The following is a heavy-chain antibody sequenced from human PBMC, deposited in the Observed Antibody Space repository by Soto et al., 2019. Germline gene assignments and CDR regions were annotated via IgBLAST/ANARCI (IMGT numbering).Heavy chain of an antibody. CDR1: GGSISSYY. CDR3: ARRYGVYFDY. Sequence: QVQLQESGPGLVKPSETLSLTCTVSGGSISSYYWSWIRQPPGKGLEWIGYIYYSGSTNYNPSLKSRVTISVDTSKNQFSLKLISVTAADTAVYYCARRYGVYFDYWGQGTLVTVSS. J-gene: IGHJ4*02. D-gene: IGHD4-17*01. CDR2: IYYSGST. V-gene: IGHV4-59*08.